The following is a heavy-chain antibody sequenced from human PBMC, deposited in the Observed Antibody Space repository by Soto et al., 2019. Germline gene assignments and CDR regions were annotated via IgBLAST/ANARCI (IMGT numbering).Heavy chain of an antibody. CDR1: GFTFSSYA. CDR2: ISYDGSNK. Sequence: GGSLRPSCAASGFTFSSYAMHWFRKAPGKGLEWVAVISYDGSNKYYADSVKGRFTISRDNSKNTLYLQMNSLRAEDTAVYYCARASGDGPLYGMDVWGQGTTVTVSS. J-gene: IGHJ6*02. CDR3: ARASGDGPLYGMDV. D-gene: IGHD1-26*01. V-gene: IGHV3-30-3*01.